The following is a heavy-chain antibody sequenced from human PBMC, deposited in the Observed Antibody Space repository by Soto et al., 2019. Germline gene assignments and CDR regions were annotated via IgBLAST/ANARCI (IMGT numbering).Heavy chain of an antibody. Sequence: PGGSLRLSCAASGFTFSSYAMSWVRQAPGKGLEWVSAISGSGGSTYYADSVKGRFTISRDNSKNTLYLQMNSLRAEDTAVYYCARSLGVPVLYYFYYMDVWGKWTTVTVSS. CDR2: ISGSGGST. D-gene: IGHD2-2*01. CDR3: ARSLGVPVLYYFYYMDV. J-gene: IGHJ6*03. V-gene: IGHV3-23*01. CDR1: GFTFSSYA.